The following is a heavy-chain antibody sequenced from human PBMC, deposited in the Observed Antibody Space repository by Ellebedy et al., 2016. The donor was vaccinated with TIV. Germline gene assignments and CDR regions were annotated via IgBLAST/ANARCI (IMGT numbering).Heavy chain of an antibody. CDR1: GGSINNYY. V-gene: IGHV4-59*01. CDR2: IHHSGNS. CDR3: ARGASGWFFDN. J-gene: IGHJ4*02. D-gene: IGHD6-19*01. Sequence: MPSETLSLTCSVSGGSINNYYWAWIRQPPGQGLEWIGDIHHSGNSHIHPSLKSRVTMSVDVSKSQFSLNLGSVIAADTAIYYCARGASGWFFDNWGQGTLVTVSS.